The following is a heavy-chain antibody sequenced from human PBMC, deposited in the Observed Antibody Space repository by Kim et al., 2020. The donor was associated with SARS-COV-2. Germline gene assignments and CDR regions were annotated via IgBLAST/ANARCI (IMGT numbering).Heavy chain of an antibody. J-gene: IGHJ6*02. CDR2: ISYDGSNK. Sequence: GGSLRLSCAASGFTFSSYAMHWVRQAPGKGLEWVAVISYDGSNKYYADSVKGRFTISRDNSKNTLYLQMNSLRAEDTAVYYCARTKGACDYYGVHAWGQGTPVTASS. V-gene: IGHV3-30*04. CDR3: ARTKGACDYYGVHA. D-gene: IGHD2-8*01. CDR1: GFTFSSYA.